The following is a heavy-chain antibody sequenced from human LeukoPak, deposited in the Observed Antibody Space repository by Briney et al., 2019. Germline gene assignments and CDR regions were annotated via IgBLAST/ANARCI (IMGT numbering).Heavy chain of an antibody. J-gene: IGHJ4*02. CDR3: ARGLRGYSHYHFDY. CDR2: INHSGST. D-gene: IGHD3-10*01. V-gene: IGHV4-39*07. Sequence: NTSETLSLTCTVSGGSISSGGYYWSWIRQPPGKGLEWIGEINHSGSTNYNPSLKSRVTISVDTSKNQFSLKLSSVTAADTAVYYCARGLRGYSHYHFDYWGQGTLVTVSS. CDR1: GGSISSGGYY.